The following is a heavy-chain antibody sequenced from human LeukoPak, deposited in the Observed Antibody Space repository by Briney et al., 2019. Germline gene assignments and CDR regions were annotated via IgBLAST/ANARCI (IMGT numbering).Heavy chain of an antibody. J-gene: IGHJ6*02. CDR1: GXTXTSXX. Sequence: XXXGXTXTSXXISWVRQAPGQGLEWMGWISAYNGNTNYAQKLQGRVTMTTDTSTSTAYMELRSLRSDDTAVYYCARDLNRMDVWGQGTTVTVSS. V-gene: IGHV1-18*01. CDR3: ARDLNRMDV. CDR2: ISAYNGNT.